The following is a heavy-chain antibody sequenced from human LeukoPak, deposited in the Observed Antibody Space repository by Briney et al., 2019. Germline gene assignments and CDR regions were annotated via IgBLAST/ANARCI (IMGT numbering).Heavy chain of an antibody. CDR2: MNPNSGNT. CDR3: ARGPPYDFWSGYYLVWFDP. Sequence: ASVKISCKASGYTFTSYYNNWVRQATAQGLEWMGWMNPNSGNTGYAQKFQGRVTITRNTSISTTYMELSSLRSEDTAVYYCARGPPYDFWSGYYLVWFDPWGQGTLVTVSS. CDR1: GYTFTSYY. J-gene: IGHJ5*02. D-gene: IGHD3-3*01. V-gene: IGHV1-8*03.